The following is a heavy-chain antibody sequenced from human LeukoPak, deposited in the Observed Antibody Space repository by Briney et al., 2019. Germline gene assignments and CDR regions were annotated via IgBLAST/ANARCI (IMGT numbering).Heavy chain of an antibody. CDR2: INPNSGGT. CDR1: GYTFTGYY. V-gene: IGHV1-2*06. Sequence: GASVKVSCKASGYTFTGYYMHWVRQAPGQGLEWMGRINPNSGGTNYAQKFQGRVTMTRDTSISTAYMELSRLRSDDTAVYYCATRYDSSGYYDAFDIWGQGTMVTVSS. CDR3: ATRYDSSGYYDAFDI. J-gene: IGHJ3*02. D-gene: IGHD3-22*01.